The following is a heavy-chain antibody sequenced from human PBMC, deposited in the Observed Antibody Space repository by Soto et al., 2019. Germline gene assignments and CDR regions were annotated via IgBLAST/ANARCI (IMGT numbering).Heavy chain of an antibody. J-gene: IGHJ3*02. CDR3: AREVTYGSSAFDI. D-gene: IGHD4-17*01. Sequence: GGSLRLSCAASGFTVSSNYMSWVRQAPGKGLEWVSVIYSGGSTYYADSVKGRFTISRHNSKNTLYLQMNSLRAEDTAVYYCAREVTYGSSAFDIWGQGTMVTVSS. V-gene: IGHV3-53*04. CDR2: IYSGGST. CDR1: GFTVSSNY.